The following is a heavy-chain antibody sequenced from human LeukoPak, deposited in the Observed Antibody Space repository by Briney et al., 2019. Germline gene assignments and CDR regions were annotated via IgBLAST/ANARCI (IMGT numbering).Heavy chain of an antibody. Sequence: PGGSLRLSCAASGFTFSSYAMSWVRQAPGKGLEWVSAISGSGGSTYYADSVKGRFTISRGNSKNTLYLQMNSLRAEDTAVYYCAKAIIVGATGDYYGMDVWGQGTTVTVSS. V-gene: IGHV3-23*01. D-gene: IGHD1-26*01. CDR2: ISGSGGST. J-gene: IGHJ6*02. CDR3: AKAIIVGATGDYYGMDV. CDR1: GFTFSSYA.